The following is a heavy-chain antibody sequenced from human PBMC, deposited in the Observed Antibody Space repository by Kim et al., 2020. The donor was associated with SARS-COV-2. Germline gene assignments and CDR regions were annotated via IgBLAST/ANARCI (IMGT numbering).Heavy chain of an antibody. J-gene: IGHJ6*02. CDR1: GFTFSSYG. CDR3: ASNLGPGGYYYYGMDV. Sequence: GGSLRLSCAASGFTFSSYGMHWVRQAPGKGLEWVAVIWYDGSNKYYADSVKGRFTISRDNSKNTLYLQMNSLRAEGTAVYYCASNLGPGGYYYYGMDVWGQGTTVTVSS. V-gene: IGHV3-33*08. CDR2: IWYDGSNK. D-gene: IGHD7-27*01.